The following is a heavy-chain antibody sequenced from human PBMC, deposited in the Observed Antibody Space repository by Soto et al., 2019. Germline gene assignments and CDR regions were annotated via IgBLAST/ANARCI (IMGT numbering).Heavy chain of an antibody. V-gene: IGHV3-23*01. CDR2: ISGSGGST. CDR1: GFTFSSYA. J-gene: IGHJ4*02. Sequence: GGSLRLSCAASGFTFSSYAMSWVRQAPGKGLEWVSAISGSGGSTYYADSMKGRFTVSRDNAKNSVYLEMNSLSAEDTAVYYCARESEDLASNFDYWGQGTLVTVSS. CDR3: ARESEDLASNFDY.